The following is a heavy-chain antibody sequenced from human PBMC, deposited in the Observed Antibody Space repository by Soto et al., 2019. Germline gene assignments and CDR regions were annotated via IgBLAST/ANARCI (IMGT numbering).Heavy chain of an antibody. J-gene: IGHJ4*02. CDR3: ARGQPLYYDSSGYFDY. CDR1: GGSISSYY. Sequence: SETLSLTCAVSGGSISSYYWSWIRQPPGKGLEWIGYIYYSGSTNYNPSLKSRVTISVDTSKNQFSLKLSSVTAADTAVYYCARGQPLYYDSSGYFDYWGQGTLVTVSS. CDR2: IYYSGST. V-gene: IGHV4-59*01. D-gene: IGHD3-22*01.